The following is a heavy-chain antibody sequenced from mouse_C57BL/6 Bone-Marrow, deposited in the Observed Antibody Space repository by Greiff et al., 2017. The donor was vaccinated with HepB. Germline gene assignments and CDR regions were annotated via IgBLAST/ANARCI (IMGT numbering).Heavy chain of an antibody. CDR2: ISYDGSN. J-gene: IGHJ4*01. CDR1: GYSITSGYY. CDR3: ARGTAVVGYYAMDY. Sequence: VQLQQSGPGLVKPSQSLSLTCSVTGYSITSGYYWNWIRQFPGNKLEWMGYISYDGSNNYNPSLKNRISITRDTSKNQFFLKLNSVTTEDTATYYCARGTAVVGYYAMDYWGQGTSVTVSS. V-gene: IGHV3-6*01. D-gene: IGHD1-1*01.